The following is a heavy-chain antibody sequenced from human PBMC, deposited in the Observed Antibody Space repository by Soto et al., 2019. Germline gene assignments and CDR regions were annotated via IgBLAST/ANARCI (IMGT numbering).Heavy chain of an antibody. CDR1: GGTFSRYT. V-gene: IGHV1-69*02. CDR3: ARGSTIVRGAPSWFDP. CDR2: IIPIAAIA. Sequence: QVQLVQSGAEVKKPGSSVKVSCKASGGTFSRYTINWVRQAPGQGLEWMGRIIPIAAIANYTQKFQGRITFTVDKSATTAHMELSSLRSDDTGVYYCARGSTIVRGAPSWFDPWGQGTLVTVSS. D-gene: IGHD3-10*01. J-gene: IGHJ5*02.